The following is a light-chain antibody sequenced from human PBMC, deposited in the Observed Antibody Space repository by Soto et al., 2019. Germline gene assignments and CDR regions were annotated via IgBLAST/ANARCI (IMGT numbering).Light chain of an antibody. J-gene: IGKJ3*01. CDR2: AAS. Sequence: DIQMTQSPSSLSASVGDRVTITCRASQTIIRYLNWYQQKPGRAPNLLIYAASSLQSGVPSRFSGSGSGTEFTLTISSLQPEDFATYYCQQSYSTLFPFGPGNKVEIK. CDR1: QTIIRY. CDR3: QQSYSTLFP. V-gene: IGKV1-39*01.